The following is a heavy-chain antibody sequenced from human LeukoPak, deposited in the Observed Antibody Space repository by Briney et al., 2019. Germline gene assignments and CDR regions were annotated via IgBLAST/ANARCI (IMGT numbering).Heavy chain of an antibody. J-gene: IGHJ3*02. CDR3: ARANMITFGGVIVLDAFDI. CDR2: ISAYNGNT. D-gene: IGHD3-16*02. CDR1: GYTFTSYG. V-gene: IGHV1-18*01. Sequence: GASVTVSCKASGYTFTSYGISWVRQAPGQGLEGVGWISAYNGNTNYAQKLQGRVTMTTDTSTSTAYMELRSPRSDDTAVYYCARANMITFGGVIVLDAFDIWGQGTMVTVSS.